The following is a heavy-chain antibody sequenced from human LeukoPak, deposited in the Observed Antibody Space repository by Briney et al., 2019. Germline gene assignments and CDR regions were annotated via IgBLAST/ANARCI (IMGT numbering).Heavy chain of an antibody. Sequence: SETLSLTCAVFGGSFSAYYWTWIRQPPGKGLEWIGEINHSGSTNYNPSLKSRVTISVDTSKNQFSLKLSSVTAADTAVYYCARHKQLVSPFDYWGQGTLVTVSS. J-gene: IGHJ4*02. CDR1: GGSFSAYY. CDR3: ARHKQLVSPFDY. D-gene: IGHD6-13*01. CDR2: INHSGST. V-gene: IGHV4-34*01.